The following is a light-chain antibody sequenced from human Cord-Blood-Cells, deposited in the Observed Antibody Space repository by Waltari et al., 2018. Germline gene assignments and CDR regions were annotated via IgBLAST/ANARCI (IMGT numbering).Light chain of an antibody. CDR3: QQYNSYSPWT. CDR1: QSISSW. CDR2: DPS. J-gene: IGKJ1*01. V-gene: IGKV1-5*01. Sequence: DIQMTQSPSTRSASVGDRVTINCRASQSISSWLDWYQQKPGKAPKLLIYDPSSLESGVPSRFSGSGSGTEFTLTISSLQPDDFATYYCQQYNSYSPWTFGQGTKVEIK.